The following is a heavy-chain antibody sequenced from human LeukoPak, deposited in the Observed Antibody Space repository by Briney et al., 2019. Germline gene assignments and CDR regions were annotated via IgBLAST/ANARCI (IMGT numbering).Heavy chain of an antibody. V-gene: IGHV1-18*01. CDR1: GYTFTSYG. Sequence: ASVKVSCKASGYTFTSYGISWVRQAPGQGLEWMGWISTYNGNTNYAQKLQGRVTMTTDTSTSTAYMELRSLRPDDTAVYFCARFRRDSSGVLYYFDYWGQGTLVTVSS. D-gene: IGHD3-22*01. CDR3: ARFRRDSSGVLYYFDY. J-gene: IGHJ4*02. CDR2: ISTYNGNT.